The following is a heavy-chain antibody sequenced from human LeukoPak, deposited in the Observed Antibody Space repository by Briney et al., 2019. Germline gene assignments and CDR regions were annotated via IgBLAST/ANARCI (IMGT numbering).Heavy chain of an antibody. J-gene: IGHJ4*01. CDR1: GGTFSSYA. Sequence: SVKVSCKASGGTFSSYAISWVRQAPGQGLEWMGRIIPILGIANYAQKFQGRVTITADKSTSTAYMELSSLRSEDTAVYYCARDQSSMVADYWGQGTLVTVSS. CDR2: IIPILGIA. D-gene: IGHD2-15*01. V-gene: IGHV1-69*04. CDR3: ARDQSSMVADY.